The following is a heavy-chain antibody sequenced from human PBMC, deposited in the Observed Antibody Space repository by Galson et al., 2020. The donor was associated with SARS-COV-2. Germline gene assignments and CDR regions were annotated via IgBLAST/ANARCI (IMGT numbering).Heavy chain of an antibody. J-gene: IGHJ4*02. D-gene: IGHD3-10*01. Sequence: GESLKISCVASGFTLSNYDMHWVRQAPGRGLEWVAVISYDGTKTYYADSVRGRFTVSRDSSKNTLYLHVNSLRVEDTAVYYCANGGGATVARALMVVPFNYWGQGTLVTVSS. CDR3: ANGGGATVARALMVVPFNY. CDR1: GFTLSNYD. CDR2: ISYDGTKT. V-gene: IGHV3-30*18.